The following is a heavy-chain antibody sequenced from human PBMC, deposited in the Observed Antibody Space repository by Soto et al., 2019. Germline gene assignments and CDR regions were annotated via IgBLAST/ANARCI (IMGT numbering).Heavy chain of an antibody. Sequence: SETLSLTCTVSGGSISSSSYYWSWIRQPPGKGLEWIGEINHSGSTNYNPSLKSRVTISVDTSKNQFSLKLSSVTAADTAVYYCARDVRRYYYYYGMDVWGQGTTVTVSS. CDR2: INHSGST. J-gene: IGHJ6*02. CDR3: ARDVRRYYYYYGMDV. V-gene: IGHV4-39*07. CDR1: GGSISSSSYY.